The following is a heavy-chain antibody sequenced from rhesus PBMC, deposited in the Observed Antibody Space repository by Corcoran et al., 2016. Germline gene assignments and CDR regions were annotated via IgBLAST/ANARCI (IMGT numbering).Heavy chain of an antibody. J-gene: IGHJ4*01. CDR1: GYSISSNY. CDR3: AIIAAAGHFDY. D-gene: IGHD6-31*01. CDR2: IYGISGIT. V-gene: IGHV4-147*01. Sequence: QVQLQESGPGLVKPSETLSLTCAVSGYSISSNYWSWIRQPPGKGLEWIGYIYGISGITYSNPSLKSRVTISTDTSKNQFSRKLSSVTAADTAVYYCAIIAAAGHFDYWGQGVLVTVSS.